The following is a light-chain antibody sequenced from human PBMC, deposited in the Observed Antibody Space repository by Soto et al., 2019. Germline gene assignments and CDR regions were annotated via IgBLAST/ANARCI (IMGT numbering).Light chain of an antibody. Sequence: QSVLTQSPSASASLGASVKLTCTLSSGHSSYAIAGHQQQPEKGPRYLMKLNSDGSHSKGDGIPDRFSGSSFGAERYLTISSLQSEDEADYYCQTWGTGIQVFGGGTKLTVL. J-gene: IGLJ2*01. CDR2: LNSDGSH. CDR3: QTWGTGIQV. CDR1: SGHSSYA. V-gene: IGLV4-69*01.